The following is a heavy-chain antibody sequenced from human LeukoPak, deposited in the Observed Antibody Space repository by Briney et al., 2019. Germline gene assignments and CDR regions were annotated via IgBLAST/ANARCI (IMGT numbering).Heavy chain of an antibody. V-gene: IGHV3-30*02. CDR3: ARPHDITIFGVVIIPPAFDY. J-gene: IGHJ4*02. CDR2: IRYDGSNK. D-gene: IGHD3-3*01. Sequence: GGSLRLSCAASGFTFSSYGMHWVRQAPGKGLEWVAFIRYDGSNKYYADSVKGRFTISRDNSKNTLYLQMNSLRAEDTAVYYCARPHDITIFGVVIIPPAFDYWGQGTLVTVSS. CDR1: GFTFSSYG.